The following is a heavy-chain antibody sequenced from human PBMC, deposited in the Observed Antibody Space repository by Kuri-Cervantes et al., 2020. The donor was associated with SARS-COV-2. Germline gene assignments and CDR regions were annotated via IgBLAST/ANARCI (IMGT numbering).Heavy chain of an antibody. CDR1: GFTFNTYG. J-gene: IGHJ5*01. CDR3: SKDPVLWTPRGQNWFDP. Sequence: ESLKISCAASGFTFNTYGMHWVRQAPGKGLEWVSGISGSGCTTYYADSVKGRFTISRDNSENKLDLQVNSVRAEHTAVYYYSKDPVLWTPRGQNWFDPWGQGTLVTVSS. V-gene: IGHV3-23*01. CDR2: ISGSGCTT. D-gene: IGHD3/OR15-3a*01.